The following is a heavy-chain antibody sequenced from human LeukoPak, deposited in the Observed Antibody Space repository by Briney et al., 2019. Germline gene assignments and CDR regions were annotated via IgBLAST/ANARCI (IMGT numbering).Heavy chain of an antibody. D-gene: IGHD1-26*01. V-gene: IGHV3-30*18. J-gene: IGHJ4*02. Sequence: GGSLRLSCAASGFTFSSYGMHWVRQAPGKGLEWVAVISYDGSNKYYADSVKGRFTISRDNSKNTLYLQMNSLRAEDTAVYYCAKDRQWELLMSYFDYWGQGTLVIVSS. CDR3: AKDRQWELLMSYFDY. CDR1: GFTFSSYG. CDR2: ISYDGSNK.